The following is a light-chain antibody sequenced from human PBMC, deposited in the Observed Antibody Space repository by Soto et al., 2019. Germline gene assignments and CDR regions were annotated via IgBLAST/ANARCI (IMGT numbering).Light chain of an antibody. CDR2: KAS. Sequence: DIQMPQSPSTLAASVGDRVTIPCLASKTSSSWLAWYQQKPGKAPKLLIYKASTLKSGVPSRFSGSGSGTEFTLTISSLQPDDFATYYCQHYNSYSEAFGQGTKVDIK. V-gene: IGKV1-5*03. CDR3: QHYNSYSEA. CDR1: KTSSSW. J-gene: IGKJ1*01.